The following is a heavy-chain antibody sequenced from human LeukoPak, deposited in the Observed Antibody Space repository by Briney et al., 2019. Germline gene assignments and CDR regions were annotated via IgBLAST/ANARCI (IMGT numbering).Heavy chain of an antibody. J-gene: IGHJ6*02. Sequence: ASVKVSCKASGYTFTSYDINWVRQATGQGLEWMGWMNPNSGNTGYAQKFQGRVTMTRNTSISTAYMELSSLRSEDTAVYYCARGTGYSSGWLHPYYYGMDVWGQGTTVTVSS. CDR1: GYTFTSYD. V-gene: IGHV1-8*01. CDR2: MNPNSGNT. D-gene: IGHD6-19*01. CDR3: ARGTGYSSGWLHPYYYGMDV.